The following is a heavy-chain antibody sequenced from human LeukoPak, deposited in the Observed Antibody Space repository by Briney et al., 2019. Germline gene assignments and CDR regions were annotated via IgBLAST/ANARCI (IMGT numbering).Heavy chain of an antibody. Sequence: QPGRSLRLSCAASGFTFSSYAMHWVRQAPGKGLEWVAVISYDGSNKYYADSVKGRFTISRDNSKNTLYLQMNSLRAEDTAVYYCARDGAVAGDYYYGMDVWGQGTTVTVSS. CDR3: ARDGAVAGDYYYGMDV. CDR2: ISYDGSNK. J-gene: IGHJ6*02. D-gene: IGHD6-19*01. CDR1: GFTFSSYA. V-gene: IGHV3-30-3*01.